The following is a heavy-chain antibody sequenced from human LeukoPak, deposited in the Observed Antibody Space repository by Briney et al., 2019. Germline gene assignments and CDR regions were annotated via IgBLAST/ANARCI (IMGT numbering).Heavy chain of an antibody. CDR1: GFTFSSYW. Sequence: GGSLRLSCAASGFTFSSYWMYWVLQAPGKGLVWVSRINSDGTSTTYAESVKGRFTISRDNAKNTLYLQMNSLRAEDTAMYYCGKDLHFYVAMDVWGQGTTVTVSS. J-gene: IGHJ6*02. CDR3: GKDLHFYVAMDV. CDR2: INSDGTST. D-gene: IGHD2/OR15-2a*01. V-gene: IGHV3-74*03.